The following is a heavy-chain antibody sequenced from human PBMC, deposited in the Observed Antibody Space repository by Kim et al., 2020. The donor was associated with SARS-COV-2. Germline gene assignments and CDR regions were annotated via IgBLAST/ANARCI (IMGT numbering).Heavy chain of an antibody. CDR1: GYTFTSYG. CDR2: ISAYNGNT. J-gene: IGHJ4*02. Sequence: ASVKVSCKASGYTFTSYGISWVRQAPGQGLEWMGWISAYNGNTNYAQKLQGRVTMTTDTSTSTAYMELRSLRSDDTAVYYCARNGVGYGYLLPCDYWGQGTLVTVSS. CDR3: ARNGVGYGYLLPCDY. V-gene: IGHV1-18*01. D-gene: IGHD5-18*01.